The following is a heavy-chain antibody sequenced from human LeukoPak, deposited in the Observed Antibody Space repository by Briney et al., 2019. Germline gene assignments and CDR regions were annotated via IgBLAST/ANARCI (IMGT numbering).Heavy chain of an antibody. CDR2: IYSGGST. V-gene: IGHV3-66*02. Sequence: PGGSLRLSCAASGFTFSSNYMSWVRQAPGKGLGWVSVIYSGGSTYYADSVKGRFTISRDNSKNTLYLQMNSLRAEDTAVYYCARVGERWLQLPDYWGQGTLVTVSS. CDR3: ARVGERWLQLPDY. D-gene: IGHD5-24*01. CDR1: GFTFSSNY. J-gene: IGHJ4*02.